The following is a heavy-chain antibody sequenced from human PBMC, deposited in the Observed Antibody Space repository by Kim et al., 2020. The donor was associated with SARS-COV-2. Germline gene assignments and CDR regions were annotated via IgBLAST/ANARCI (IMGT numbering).Heavy chain of an antibody. CDR3: ARPPAYSSSYYYGMDV. D-gene: IGHD6-6*01. CDR1: GYSFTSYW. V-gene: IGHV5-51*01. J-gene: IGHJ6*02. CDR2: IYPGDSDT. Sequence: GESLQISCQGSGYSFTSYWIGWVRQMPGKGLAWIGIIYPGDSDTRYSPSFQGQVTISADKSISTAYLQWSSLKASDTAMYYCARPPAYSSSYYYGMDVWGQGTTVTVSS.